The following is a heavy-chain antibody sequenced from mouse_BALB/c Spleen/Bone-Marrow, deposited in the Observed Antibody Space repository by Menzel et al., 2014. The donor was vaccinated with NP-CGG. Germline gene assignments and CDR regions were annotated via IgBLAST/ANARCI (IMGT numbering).Heavy chain of an antibody. D-gene: IGHD2-4*01. CDR3: ARHAYYDQTEVSFVY. CDR2: ISGDGRYT. J-gene: IGHJ3*01. CDR1: GFSFSNYG. V-gene: IGHV5-9-2*01. Sequence: EVMLVESGGGLVKSGGSLKLSCAASGFSFSNYGMSWVRQTPEKRLEWVATISGDGRYTFYSDSVKGRFTISRDNAKNILYLQLSSLRSEDTALYYCARHAYYDQTEVSFVYWGQGTLVTVSA.